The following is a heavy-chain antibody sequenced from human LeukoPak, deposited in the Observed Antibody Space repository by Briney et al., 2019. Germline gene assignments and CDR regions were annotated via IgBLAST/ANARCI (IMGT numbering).Heavy chain of an antibody. CDR2: IYTSGST. D-gene: IGHD1-14*01. CDR1: GGSISSYY. J-gene: IGHJ4*02. V-gene: IGHV4-4*07. CDR3: AKYIRDSGTYNFDY. Sequence: SETLSLTCTVSGGSISSYYWSWIRQPAGKGLEWIGRIYTSGSTNYNPSLKSRVTMSVDTSKNQFSLKLSSVTAADTAVYYCAKYIRDSGTYNFDYWGQGTLVTVSS.